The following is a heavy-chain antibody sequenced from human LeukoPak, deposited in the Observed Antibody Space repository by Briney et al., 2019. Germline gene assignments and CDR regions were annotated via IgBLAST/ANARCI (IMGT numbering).Heavy chain of an antibody. J-gene: IGHJ4*02. D-gene: IGHD4-17*01. Sequence: SETLSLTCAVYGGSFTGYYWSWIRQPPGKGLEWIGEGDHTGGTKYNPSLKSRVTISVDTSKNQFSLKLSSVTAADTAVYYCARARLRSLFDYWGQGTLVTVSS. CDR3: ARARLRSLFDY. CDR2: GDHTGGT. CDR1: GGSFTGYY. V-gene: IGHV4-34*01.